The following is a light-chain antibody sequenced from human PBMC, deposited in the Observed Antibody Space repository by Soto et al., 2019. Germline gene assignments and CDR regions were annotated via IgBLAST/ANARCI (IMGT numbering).Light chain of an antibody. CDR1: QTLNRNY. Sequence: EIVLTQSPGTLSLSPGERATLSCRASQTLNRNYLAWYQQRPGQAPRLLIYAASSRATGIPDRFSGSGSGTDFTLTLSRLEPEDFAVYYCQQYDASKTFGQGTRVE. CDR3: QQYDASKT. V-gene: IGKV3-20*01. CDR2: AAS. J-gene: IGKJ1*01.